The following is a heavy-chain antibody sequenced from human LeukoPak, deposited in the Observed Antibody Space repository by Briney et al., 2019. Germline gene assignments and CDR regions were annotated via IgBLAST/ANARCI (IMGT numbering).Heavy chain of an antibody. CDR3: AKDGSTYYDRSGYYPFHY. D-gene: IGHD3-22*01. Sequence: GGSLRLSCVASGFPFSSNAMSWVRQAPGKGLEWVATISGIDSGAYYADSVKGRFTISRDNSKNTLYLHMNSLRAEDTAVYYCAKDGSTYYDRSGYYPFHYWGQGALVTVSS. V-gene: IGHV3-23*01. CDR1: GFPFSSNA. CDR2: ISGIDSGA. J-gene: IGHJ4*02.